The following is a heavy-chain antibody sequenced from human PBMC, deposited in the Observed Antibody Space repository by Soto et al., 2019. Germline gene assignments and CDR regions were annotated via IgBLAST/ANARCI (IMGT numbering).Heavy chain of an antibody. CDR3: ARVATHSSGWVDY. CDR1: GGPFSGYY. D-gene: IGHD6-19*01. CDR2: INHSGST. V-gene: IGHV4-34*01. Sequence: SETLSLTCAVYGGPFSGYYWSWIRQPPEKGLEWIGEINHSGSTNYTPSLKSRVTISVDTSKNTLYLQMNSLRAEDTAVYYCARVATHSSGWVDYWGQGTLVTGSS. J-gene: IGHJ4*02.